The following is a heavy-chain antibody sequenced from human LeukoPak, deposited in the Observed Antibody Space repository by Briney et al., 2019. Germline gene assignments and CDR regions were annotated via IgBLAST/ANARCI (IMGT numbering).Heavy chain of an antibody. V-gene: IGHV3-21*01. J-gene: IGHJ6*03. Sequence: GGSLRLSCAASGFTFSSYSMNWVRQAPGKGLEWVSSISSSSSYIYYADSVKGRFTISRDNAKNSLYLQMNSLRAKDTAVYYCARDPDNWKGHYMDVWGKGTTVTVSS. CDR1: GFTFSSYS. CDR3: ARDPDNWKGHYMDV. D-gene: IGHD1-20*01. CDR2: ISSSSSYI.